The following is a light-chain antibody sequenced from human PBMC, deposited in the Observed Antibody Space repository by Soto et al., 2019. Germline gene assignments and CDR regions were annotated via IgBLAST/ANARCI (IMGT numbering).Light chain of an antibody. CDR3: QHYSFWPPYS. V-gene: IGKV3-15*01. CDR1: ESVTTN. Sequence: EVVLTQSPATLSVSPGERATLSCRASESVTTNLAWYQQKPGQPPRLLIHGASTRATNIPARFSGSGSGTEFTLTISSLQSEDSAVYYCQHYSFWPPYSFGPGTKVDIK. CDR2: GAS. J-gene: IGKJ2*03.